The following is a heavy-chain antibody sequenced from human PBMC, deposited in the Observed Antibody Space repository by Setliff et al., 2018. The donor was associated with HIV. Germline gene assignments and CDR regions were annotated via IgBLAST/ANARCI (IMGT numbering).Heavy chain of an antibody. CDR1: GGSIRSSSSY. V-gene: IGHV4-39*07. CDR2: IYYSGST. J-gene: IGHJ4*02. D-gene: IGHD5-12*01. Sequence: LSLTCTVSGGSIRSSSSYWGWIRQPPGKGLEWIGIIYYSGSTYYKPSLKGRFTISRDNSKNTLYLQMDSLRAKDTAVYFCAKGDRWLLLPSFDYWGQGTPVTVSS. CDR3: AKGDRWLLLPSFDY.